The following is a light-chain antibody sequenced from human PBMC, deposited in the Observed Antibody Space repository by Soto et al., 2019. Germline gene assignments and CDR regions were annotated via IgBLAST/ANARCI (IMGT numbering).Light chain of an antibody. V-gene: IGLV2-14*01. Sequence: QSALTQPASVSGSPGQSITISCTGTSSDIGYYDYVSWYQQHPGKAPKLMIYDVTIRPSGVSDRFSGSKSGNTASLTVSGLQAEDEADYYCSSYTGGNPSYVFGTGTKLTVL. J-gene: IGLJ1*01. CDR3: SSYTGGNPSYV. CDR1: SSDIGYYDY. CDR2: DVT.